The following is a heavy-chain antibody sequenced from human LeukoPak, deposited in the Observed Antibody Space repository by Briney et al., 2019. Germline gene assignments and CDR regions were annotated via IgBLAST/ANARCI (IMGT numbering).Heavy chain of an antibody. V-gene: IGHV4-59*01. CDR2: LHYSGGT. D-gene: IGHD7-27*01. J-gene: IGHJ4*02. CDR3: ARDVWGHDY. Sequence: PSETLSLTCTVSGVSIRSYFWSWIRQSPGKGLQWIGYLHYSGGTTYDPSLKGRVTISGDTSKNQFSLKLTSVTAADTAMYFCARDVWGHDYWGQGILVTVSS. CDR1: GVSIRSYF.